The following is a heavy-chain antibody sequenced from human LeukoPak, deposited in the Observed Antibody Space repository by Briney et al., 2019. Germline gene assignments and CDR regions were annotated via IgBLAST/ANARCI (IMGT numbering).Heavy chain of an antibody. Sequence: ASVKVSCKASGYTFNIYGIIWVRQAPGQGLEWVGRISTYNGSTNYAPNIQDRVTMTTDTSTSTAYMELRSLRSDDTAVYYCGRALLGGSDIYTPFSYWGQGTLVTVSS. CDR3: GRALLGGSDIYTPFSY. V-gene: IGHV1-18*01. D-gene: IGHD3-10*01. CDR2: ISTYNGST. J-gene: IGHJ4*02. CDR1: GYTFNIYG.